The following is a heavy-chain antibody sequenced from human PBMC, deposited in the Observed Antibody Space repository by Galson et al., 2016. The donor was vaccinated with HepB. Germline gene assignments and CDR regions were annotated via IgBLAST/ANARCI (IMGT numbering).Heavy chain of an antibody. D-gene: IGHD4-23*01. CDR1: GGSIISAGYY. Sequence: TLSLTCTVSGGSIISAGYYWSWLRQHPGKGLEWIGNIYYSGSTYYNPSLKSRITISVDTPKNQFSLKLSAVTAADTAVYYCAKYWGSGGNRYFDLWGRGTLVTVSS. CDR3: AKYWGSGGNRYFDL. CDR2: IYYSGST. V-gene: IGHV4-31*03. J-gene: IGHJ2*01.